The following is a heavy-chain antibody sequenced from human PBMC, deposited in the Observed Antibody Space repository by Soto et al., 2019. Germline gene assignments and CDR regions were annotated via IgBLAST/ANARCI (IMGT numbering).Heavy chain of an antibody. J-gene: IGHJ5*01. V-gene: IGHV1-69*06. CDR2: IIPIDGTA. CDR1: GDTFSNYA. D-gene: IGHD2-15*01. Sequence: QVQLVQSGAEVKKTGPSVKVSCKASGDTFSNYAISWVRQAPGQGLEWMGGIIPIDGTASYAQKFDDRVTITADTSTTTADRELSSLRSEDTAVYYWASDLGGCSAGSCRYNWLDSWGQGTLVTVSS. CDR3: ASDLGGCSAGSCRYNWLDS.